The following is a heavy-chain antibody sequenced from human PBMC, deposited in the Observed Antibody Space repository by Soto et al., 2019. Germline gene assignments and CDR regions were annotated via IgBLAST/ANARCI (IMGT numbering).Heavy chain of an antibody. J-gene: IGHJ6*02. Sequence: GGSLRLSCAASGFTFSSHAMSWVRQAPGKGLEWVSGISSSGASTYYADSMKGRFIISRDKSKNTLYLQMNTLRADDTAVYYCAKTAVSGGRSCHYYGMDVWGQGTTVTVSS. CDR1: GFTFSSHA. CDR2: ISSSGAST. CDR3: AKTAVSGGRSCHYYGMDV. V-gene: IGHV3-23*01. D-gene: IGHD3-16*01.